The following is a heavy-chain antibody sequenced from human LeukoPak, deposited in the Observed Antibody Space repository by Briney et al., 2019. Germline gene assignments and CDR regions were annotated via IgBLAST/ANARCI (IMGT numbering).Heavy chain of an antibody. CDR3: ARAGGWARGDYKPDAFDI. V-gene: IGHV1-18*01. J-gene: IGHJ3*02. Sequence: ASVKVSCKASGYTFTNFGISWVRQAPGQGLEWMGWISVYKGDTNYAQILQDRVTMTTDTSTNTAYMELRSLRSDDTAVYYCARAGGWARGDYKPDAFDIWGQGTMVTVSS. CDR1: GYTFTNFG. CDR2: ISVYKGDT. D-gene: IGHD6-19*01.